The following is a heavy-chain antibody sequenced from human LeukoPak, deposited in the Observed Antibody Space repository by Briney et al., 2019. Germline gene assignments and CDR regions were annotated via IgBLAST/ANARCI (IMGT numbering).Heavy chain of an antibody. CDR1: GFTFSSYS. D-gene: IGHD4-23*01. CDR3: ARQPDGGNSAWFDP. V-gene: IGHV4-39*01. Sequence: GSLRLSCAASGFTFSSYSMNWIRQPPGKGLEWIGSIYYSGSTYYNPSLKSRVTISVDTSKNQFSLKLSSVTAADTAVYYCARQPDGGNSAWFDPWGQGTLVTVSS. CDR2: IYYSGST. J-gene: IGHJ5*02.